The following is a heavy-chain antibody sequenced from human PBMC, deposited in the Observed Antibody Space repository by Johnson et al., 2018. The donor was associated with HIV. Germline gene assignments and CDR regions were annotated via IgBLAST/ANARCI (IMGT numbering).Heavy chain of an antibody. CDR2: IRWDGGST. CDR1: GFTFSSYA. CDR3: AKDSITMELGALDI. Sequence: QMQLVESGGGLAQPAWSPRLSCVASGFTFSSYAMSWVRQAPGKGLEWVSLIRWDGGSTYYADSVKGRFTISRDNSKNTLYLQMSRLRAEDTAVYYCAKDSITMELGALDIWGQGTMVTVSS. D-gene: IGHD3-10*01. J-gene: IGHJ3*02. V-gene: IGHV3-NL1*01.